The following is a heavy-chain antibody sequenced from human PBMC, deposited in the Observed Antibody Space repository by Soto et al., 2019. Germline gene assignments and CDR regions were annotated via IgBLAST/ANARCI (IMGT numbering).Heavy chain of an antibody. Sequence: PGGALGLCCAATGFIFSDYYMTWIRQAPGKGLEWVSYISFSGAIVYYADSVKGRFTISRDNAKNSLYLQTNSLRVEGTAVYFCARTREPFDGMDVWGQGTTVTVSS. CDR2: ISFSGAIV. D-gene: IGHD1-26*01. V-gene: IGHV3-11*01. J-gene: IGHJ6*01. CDR3: ARTREPFDGMDV. CDR1: GFIFSDYY.